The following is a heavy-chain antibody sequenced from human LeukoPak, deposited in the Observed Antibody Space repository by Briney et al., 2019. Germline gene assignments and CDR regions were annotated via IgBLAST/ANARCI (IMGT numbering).Heavy chain of an antibody. CDR1: GFAFSSYA. Sequence: PGGSLRLSCAASGFAFSSYAMSWVRQAPGKGLEWVSAISGSGGSTYYADSVKGRFTISRDNSKNTLYLQMNGLRAEDTAVYYCANRGSLGLGYWGQGTLVTVSS. CDR3: ANRGSLGLGY. D-gene: IGHD1-26*01. J-gene: IGHJ4*02. CDR2: ISGSGGST. V-gene: IGHV3-23*01.